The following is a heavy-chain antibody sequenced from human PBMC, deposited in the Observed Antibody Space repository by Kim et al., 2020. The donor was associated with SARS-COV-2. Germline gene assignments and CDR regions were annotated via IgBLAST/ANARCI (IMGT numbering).Heavy chain of an antibody. J-gene: IGHJ6*02. CDR1: GFTFTSSA. CDR3: AADCGGDCYGYYYYYYGMDV. V-gene: IGHV1-58*01. Sequence: SVKVSCKASGFTFTSSAVQWVRQARGQRLEWIGWIVVGSGNTNYAQKFQERVTITRAMSTSTAYMELSSLRSEDTAVYYCAADCGGDCYGYYYYYYGMDVWGQGTTVTVSS. D-gene: IGHD2-21*02. CDR2: IVVGSGNT.